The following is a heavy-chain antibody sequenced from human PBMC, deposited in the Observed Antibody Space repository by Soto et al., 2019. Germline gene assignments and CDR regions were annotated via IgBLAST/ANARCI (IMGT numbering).Heavy chain of an antibody. CDR3: AKLVRDDVRRSDLDH. Sequence: SETLSLTCTVSGGSISSYYWSWIRQPAGKGLEWIGRIYTSGSTNYNPSLKSRVTMSVDTSKNQFSLKLSSVTAADSGVYYCAKLVRDDVRRSDLDHWGQGTLVTVSS. V-gene: IGHV4-4*07. CDR2: IYTSGST. J-gene: IGHJ4*02. CDR1: GGSISSYY. D-gene: IGHD3-10*02.